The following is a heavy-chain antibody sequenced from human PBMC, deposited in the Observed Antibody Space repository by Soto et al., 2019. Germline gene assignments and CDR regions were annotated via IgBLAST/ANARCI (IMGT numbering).Heavy chain of an antibody. CDR3: AESMDDYPFLGSKSGMDV. CDR2: INHSGST. D-gene: IGHD5-12*01. Sequence: GYCRDLGWSCIRKKPGKGLEWIGEINHSGSTNYNPSLKSRVTISVDTSKNQFSLKLSSVTAADTAVYYCAESMDDYPFLGSKSGMDVRGQGTTVTVSS. CDR1: GYCRDLG. J-gene: IGHJ6*02. V-gene: IGHV4-34*01.